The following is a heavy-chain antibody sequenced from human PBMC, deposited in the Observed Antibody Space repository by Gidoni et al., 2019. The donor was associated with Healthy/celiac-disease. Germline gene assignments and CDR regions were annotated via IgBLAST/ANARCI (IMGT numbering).Heavy chain of an antibody. D-gene: IGHD2-2*01. CDR2: IYYSGST. CDR1: GGSISSYY. V-gene: IGHV4-59*01. Sequence: QVQLQESGPGLVKPSETLSLTCTVSGGSISSYYWSWIRQPPGKGLEWIGYIYYSGSTNYNPSLKSRVTISVDTSKNQFSLKLSSVTAADTAVYYCARDAEYCSSTSCYYYGMDVWGQGTTVTVSS. J-gene: IGHJ6*02. CDR3: ARDAEYCSSTSCYYYGMDV.